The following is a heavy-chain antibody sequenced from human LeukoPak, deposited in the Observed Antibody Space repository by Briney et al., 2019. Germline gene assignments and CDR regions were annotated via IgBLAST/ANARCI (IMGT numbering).Heavy chain of an antibody. J-gene: IGHJ4*02. CDR1: GFTFSGYT. D-gene: IGHD6-19*01. CDR2: ISGSGSTI. Sequence: GGSLRLSCAASGFTFSGYTMNWVRLAPGKGLEWVSYISGSGSTIYYPDSVKGRFTISRDNAKNSLYLQMNSLRAEDTAVYYCARGLVQFDYWGQGTLVTVSS. CDR3: ARGLVQFDY. V-gene: IGHV3-48*01.